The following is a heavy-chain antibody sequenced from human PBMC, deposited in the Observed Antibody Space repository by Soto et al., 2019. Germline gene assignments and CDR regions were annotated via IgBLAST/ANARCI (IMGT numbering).Heavy chain of an antibody. CDR2: IIPFFRTP. J-gene: IGHJ6*02. D-gene: IGHD4-4*01. CDR3: ARDNDRLQLGGNYYYILDV. V-gene: IGHV1-69*12. Sequence: QVQLVQSGAEMKEPGSSVKVSCKTSGGTFSSSAISWLRQAPGQGLEWMGGIIPFFRTPDYAQKFQGRVTIAADESKSTAYMELSSLRSEDTAVYYCARDNDRLQLGGNYYYILDVWGQGTTITVSS. CDR1: GGTFSSSA.